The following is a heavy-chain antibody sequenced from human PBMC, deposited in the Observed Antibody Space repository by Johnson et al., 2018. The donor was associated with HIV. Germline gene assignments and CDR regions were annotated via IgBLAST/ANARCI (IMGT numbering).Heavy chain of an antibody. J-gene: IGHJ3*02. CDR2: LTWNSDTI. D-gene: IGHD5-24*01. CDR1: GFTFDHYA. CDR3: ALILARGGLQRGAFDI. Sequence: EVHLVESGGGLVQPGRSLRLSCAASGFTFDHYAMHWVRQAPGKGLEWVSGLTWNSDTIAYVDSVKGRFTISRDSAKKSLYLQMNNRRAEDTAMYCCALILARGGLQRGAFDIWCQGTMVTVSS. V-gene: IGHV3-9*01.